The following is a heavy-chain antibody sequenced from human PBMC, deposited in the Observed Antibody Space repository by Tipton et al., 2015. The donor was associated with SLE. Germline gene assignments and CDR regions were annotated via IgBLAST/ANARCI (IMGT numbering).Heavy chain of an antibody. J-gene: IGHJ6*02. D-gene: IGHD1-14*01. CDR2: IYYSGNT. CDR3: ARDGKPGIPYKYYAMDV. Sequence: TLSLTCTVSGGSISSHYWSWFRQPPGKGLEWIGYIYYSGNTYYNPSLKSRLSISIDTSKSQFSLKLSSVTAADTAVYYCARDGKPGIPYKYYAMDVWGQGTTVTVSS. V-gene: IGHV4-59*11. CDR1: GGSISSHY.